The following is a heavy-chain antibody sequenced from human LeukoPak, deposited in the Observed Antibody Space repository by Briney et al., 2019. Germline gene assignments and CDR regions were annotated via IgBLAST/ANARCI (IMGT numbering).Heavy chain of an antibody. CDR2: IYPSDSDT. CDR3: ARQRYSSGWYLDY. J-gene: IGHJ4*02. V-gene: IGHV5-51*01. D-gene: IGHD6-19*01. Sequence: GESLKISCKASGYSFTSYWIGWVRHMPGKGLEWMGVIYPSDSDTKYNPPFQGQVTISADKSISTVYLQWSSLTASDTAIYYCARQRYSSGWYLDYWGQGTLVAVSS. CDR1: GYSFTSYW.